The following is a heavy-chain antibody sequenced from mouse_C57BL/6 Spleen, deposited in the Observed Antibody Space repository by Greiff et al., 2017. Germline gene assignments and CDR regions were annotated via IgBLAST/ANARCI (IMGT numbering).Heavy chain of an antibody. J-gene: IGHJ4*01. CDR3: TRGYFPMNY. Sequence: VQLQQSGAELVRPGASVKLSCTASGFNIKDDYMHWVKQRPEQGLEWIGWIDPENGDTEYASKFQGKATITADTSSNTAYLQLSSLTSEDTAVYYCTRGYFPMNYWGQGTSVTVSS. V-gene: IGHV14-4*01. D-gene: IGHD2-3*01. CDR2: IDPENGDT. CDR1: GFNIKDDY.